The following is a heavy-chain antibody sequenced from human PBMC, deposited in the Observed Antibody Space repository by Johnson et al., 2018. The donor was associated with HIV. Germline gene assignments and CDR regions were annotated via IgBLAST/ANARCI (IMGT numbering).Heavy chain of an antibody. Sequence: QVQLVESGGGVVQPGRSLRLSCVASGFTFSRYGMHWVRQAPGKGLEWVAVIWYDGSNKNYTESVKGRFRISRDNSKNTLYLQMNSLRAEDTATYYCAKSPGKDNGGNSGGIDFWGQGTRVTVSS. CDR3: AKSPGKDNGGNSGGIDF. CDR2: IWYDGSNK. V-gene: IGHV3-33*03. J-gene: IGHJ3*01. D-gene: IGHD4-23*01. CDR1: GFTFSRYG.